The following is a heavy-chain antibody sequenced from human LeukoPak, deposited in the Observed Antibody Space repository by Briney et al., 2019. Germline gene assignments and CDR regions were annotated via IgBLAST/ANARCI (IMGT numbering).Heavy chain of an antibody. Sequence: GESLKISCKGSGYIFTSYWIGWVRQMPGKGLEWMGIIYPGDSDTRYSPSFQGQVTISADKSISTAYLQWSSLKASDTAMYYCARRRSSGWYREYYFDYWGQGTLVTVSS. D-gene: IGHD6-19*01. CDR3: ARRRSSGWYREYYFDY. CDR1: GYIFTSYW. J-gene: IGHJ4*02. CDR2: IYPGDSDT. V-gene: IGHV5-51*01.